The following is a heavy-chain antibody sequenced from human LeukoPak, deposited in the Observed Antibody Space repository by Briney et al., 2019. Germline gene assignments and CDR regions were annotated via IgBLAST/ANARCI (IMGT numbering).Heavy chain of an antibody. CDR3: AKRDLRGYYDSSGYYLNWYFDL. V-gene: IGHV3-23*01. D-gene: IGHD3-22*01. CDR2: ISGSGGST. J-gene: IGHJ2*01. CDR1: GFTFSSYA. Sequence: GGSLRLSCAASGFTFSSYAMSWVRQAPGKGLEWVSAISGSGGSTYYADSVKGRFTISRDNSKNTLYLQMNSLRAEDTAVYYCAKRDLRGYYDSSGYYLNWYFDLWGRGTLVTVSS.